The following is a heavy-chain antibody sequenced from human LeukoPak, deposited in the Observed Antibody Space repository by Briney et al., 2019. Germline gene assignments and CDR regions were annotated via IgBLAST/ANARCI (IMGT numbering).Heavy chain of an antibody. J-gene: IGHJ5*02. V-gene: IGHV3-53*04. CDR3: ARDLGGFDP. D-gene: IGHD3-16*01. CDR1: GFTFSSYW. CDR2: IYSGGST. Sequence: GGSLRLSCAASGFTFSSYWMHWVRQAPGKGLEWVSVIYSGGSTYYADSVKGRFTISRHNSKNTLYLQMNSLRAEDTAVYYCARDLGGFDPWGQGTLVTVSP.